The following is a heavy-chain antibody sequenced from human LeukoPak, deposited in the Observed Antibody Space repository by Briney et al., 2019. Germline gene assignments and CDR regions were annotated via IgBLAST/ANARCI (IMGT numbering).Heavy chain of an antibody. J-gene: IGHJ4*02. CDR1: GFTFSSYW. D-gene: IGHD3-22*01. CDR2: IKQEGREK. Sequence: PGGSLRLSCAASGFTFSSYWMSWVRQAPGRGLEWVANIKQEGREKYYVDSVKGRFTISRDNAKNSLYLPMNSLRGEDTAVYYCARDFDYYDSSGYYDYWGQGTLVTVSS. V-gene: IGHV3-7*01. CDR3: ARDFDYYDSSGYYDY.